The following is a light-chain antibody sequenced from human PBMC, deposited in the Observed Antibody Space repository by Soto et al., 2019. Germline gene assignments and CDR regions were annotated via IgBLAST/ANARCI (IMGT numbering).Light chain of an antibody. CDR1: QSISSY. Sequence: DIQMTQSPFSLSASVGDRVTITCRASQSISSYLNWYQQKPGRAPKLLIYTTSTLQSGVPSRFSGSGSGTNFTLTISSLQPEDFATFYCQQSYSAPLTFGGGTKVDIK. V-gene: IGKV1-39*01. CDR2: TTS. CDR3: QQSYSAPLT. J-gene: IGKJ4*01.